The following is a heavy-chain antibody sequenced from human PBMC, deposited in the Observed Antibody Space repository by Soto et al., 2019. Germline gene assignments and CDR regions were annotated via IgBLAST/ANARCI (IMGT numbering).Heavy chain of an antibody. J-gene: IGHJ5*02. CDR3: ARLKQDYAVA. V-gene: IGHV1-8*01. CDR1: GYTFTSYD. Sequence: QVQLVQSGAEVKKPGASVKVSCKASGYTFTSYDINWVRLATGQGLEWMGWMNPNSGNTAYAQKFKGRVTMTRNTSIRTAYLELSSLRSEDTAVYYCARLKQDYAVAWGQGTLVTVSS. D-gene: IGHD3-16*01. CDR2: MNPNSGNT.